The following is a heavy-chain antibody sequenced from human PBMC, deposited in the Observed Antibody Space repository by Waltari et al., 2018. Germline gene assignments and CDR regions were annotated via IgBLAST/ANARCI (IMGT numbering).Heavy chain of an antibody. J-gene: IGHJ4*02. CDR3: AKDGQQLAPIDY. CDR1: GFAFSSYG. Sequence: QVQLVESGGGVVQPGGSLRLSCAASGFAFSSYGMHWIRQAPGKGLEWVAFIRYDGSNKYYADSVKGRFTISRDNSKNTLYLQMNSLRAEDTAVYYCAKDGQQLAPIDYWGQGTLVTVSS. D-gene: IGHD6-13*01. V-gene: IGHV3-30*02. CDR2: IRYDGSNK.